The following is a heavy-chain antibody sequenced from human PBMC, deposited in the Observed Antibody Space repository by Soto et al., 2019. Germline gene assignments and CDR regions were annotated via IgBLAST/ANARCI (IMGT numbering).Heavy chain of an antibody. D-gene: IGHD2-15*01. CDR3: AKGSEVARQELDY. J-gene: IGHJ4*02. CDR2: ISSDGSDK. Sequence: QVQLVESVGGVVQPGRSLRLSCAASGFTFSNFGMHWVRQAPGKGLEWVAVISSDGSDKYYSDSVKGRFTISRDNSKNTLFLQMNSLRGEDTAVYYCAKGSEVARQELDYWGQGTLVTVSS. CDR1: GFTFSNFG. V-gene: IGHV3-30*18.